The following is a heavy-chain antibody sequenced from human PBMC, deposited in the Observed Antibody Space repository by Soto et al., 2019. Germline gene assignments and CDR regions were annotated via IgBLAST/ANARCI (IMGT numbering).Heavy chain of an antibody. V-gene: IGHV4-4*02. CDR1: GGSISEKY. J-gene: IGHJ4*02. D-gene: IGHD1-26*01. CDR2: IYHSGST. Sequence: SETLSLTCIVSGGSISEKYWSWVRQPPGKGLEWIGEIYHSGSTNYNPSLKSRVTISVDKSKNQFSLKLSSVTAADTAVYYCARDGMVGASYYFDYWGQGTLVTVSS. CDR3: ARDGMVGASYYFDY.